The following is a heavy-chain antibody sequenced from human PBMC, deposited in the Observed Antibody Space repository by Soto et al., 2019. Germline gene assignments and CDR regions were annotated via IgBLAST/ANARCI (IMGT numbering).Heavy chain of an antibody. J-gene: IGHJ5*02. CDR2: IYYTGST. CDR3: ARLGFYYQSLDP. V-gene: IGHV4-59*08. D-gene: IGHD2-2*01. Sequence: SETLSLTCTVSGGSISSYYWSWIRQPPGKGLEWIGYIYYTGSTNYNPSLKSRVTVSLETSKSQFSLTLSSVTASDTAVYYCARLGFYYQSLDPWGHGTLVTAPQ. CDR1: GGSISSYY.